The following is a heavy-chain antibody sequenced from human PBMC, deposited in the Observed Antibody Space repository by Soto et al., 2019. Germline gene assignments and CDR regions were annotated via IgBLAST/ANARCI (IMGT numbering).Heavy chain of an antibody. J-gene: IGHJ6*03. CDR3: ARRGMLDYYYYYMDV. D-gene: IGHD3-16*01. Sequence: SETLSLTCTVSGGSISSYYWSWIRQPPGKGLEWIGYIYYSGSTNYNPSLKSRVTISVDTSKNQFSLKLSSVTAADTAVYYCARRGMLDYYYYYMDVWGKGTTVTVSS. CDR2: IYYSGST. V-gene: IGHV4-59*08. CDR1: GGSISSYY.